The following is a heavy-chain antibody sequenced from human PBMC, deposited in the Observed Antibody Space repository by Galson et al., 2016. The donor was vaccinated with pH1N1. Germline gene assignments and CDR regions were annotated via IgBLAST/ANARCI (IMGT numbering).Heavy chain of an antibody. CDR1: GFIFTSYA. Sequence: SLRLSCATSGFIFTSYAMHWVRQAPGKGLEWVAVILYDGTNEYYADSVKGRFTISRDKTQSTVYLQMNSLRTEDTAVYYCSRDSEYSRQEGFHWAQGTLGIASS. D-gene: IGHD5-12*01. J-gene: IGHJ4*02. CDR3: SRDSEYSRQEGFH. CDR2: ILYDGTNE. V-gene: IGHV3-30*04.